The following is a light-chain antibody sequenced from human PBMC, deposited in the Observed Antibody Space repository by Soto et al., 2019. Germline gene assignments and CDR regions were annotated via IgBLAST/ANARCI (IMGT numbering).Light chain of an antibody. CDR1: QAIHTT. J-gene: IGKJ1*01. V-gene: IGKV3-15*01. CDR2: AAS. CDR3: QQASSLPIP. Sequence: VSQSLVAVSVSPGERATLSCRASQAIHTTLAWYQQKPGQAPRLLIYAASIWDTGVPARFSGSGSGTEFTLTISSLQSEDFAVYYCQQASSLPIPFGQGTKLEI.